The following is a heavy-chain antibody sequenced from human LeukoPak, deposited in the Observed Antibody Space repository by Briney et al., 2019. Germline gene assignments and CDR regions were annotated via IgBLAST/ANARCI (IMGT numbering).Heavy chain of an antibody. CDR1: GGSFSGYY. J-gene: IGHJ2*01. CDR2: INHSGST. V-gene: IGHV4-34*01. CDR3: ARRLLGRRGVVPAAPNVNWYFDL. D-gene: IGHD2-2*01. Sequence: PSETLSLTCAVYGGSFSGYYWSWIRQPPGKGLEWIGEINHSGSTNYNPSLKSRVTISVDTSKNQFSLKLSSVTAADTAVYYCARRLLGRRGVVPAAPNVNWYFDLWGRGTLVTVSS.